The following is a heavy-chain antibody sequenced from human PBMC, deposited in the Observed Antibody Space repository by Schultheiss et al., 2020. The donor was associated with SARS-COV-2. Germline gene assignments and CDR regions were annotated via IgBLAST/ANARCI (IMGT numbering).Heavy chain of an antibody. CDR1: GFTFSTYE. D-gene: IGHD1-1*01. CDR2: ISYDGSNK. J-gene: IGHJ1*01. CDR3: AIAGRVYFQH. V-gene: IGHV3-30*03. Sequence: GGSLRLSCAASGFTFSTYEMNWVRQAPGKGLEWVAVISYDGSNKYYADSVKGRFTISRDNSKNTLYLQMNSLRAEDTAVYYCAIAGRVYFQHWGQGTLVTVSS.